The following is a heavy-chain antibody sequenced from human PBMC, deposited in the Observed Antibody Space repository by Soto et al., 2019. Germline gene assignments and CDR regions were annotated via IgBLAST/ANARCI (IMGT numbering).Heavy chain of an antibody. CDR3: ARAAAAGKVDYGMDV. CDR2: IYHSGST. CDR1: GGSISSSNW. Sequence: SETLSLTCAVSGGSISSSNWWSWVRQPPGKGLEWIGEIYHSGSTNYNPSLKRRVTILVYKSKNQCSLWLSSVRAADTAVYYCARAAAAGKVDYGMDVWGQETWVTASS. D-gene: IGHD6-13*01. J-gene: IGHJ6*02. V-gene: IGHV4-4*02.